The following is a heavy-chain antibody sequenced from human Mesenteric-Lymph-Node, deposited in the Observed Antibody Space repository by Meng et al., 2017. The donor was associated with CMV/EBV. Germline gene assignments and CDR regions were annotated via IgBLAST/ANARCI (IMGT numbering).Heavy chain of an antibody. V-gene: IGHV3-9*01. D-gene: IGHD3-22*01. CDR2: ISWNSGRI. Sequence: SLKISCAASGFSFDDYAMHWVRQVPGKGLEWVSGISWNSGRIGYADSVKGRFTISRDNAKNSLYLQMNSLRAEDTAFYYCAKEDSSWAGYYFDYWGQGTLVTVPQ. CDR1: GFSFDDYA. CDR3: AKEDSSWAGYYFDY. J-gene: IGHJ4*02.